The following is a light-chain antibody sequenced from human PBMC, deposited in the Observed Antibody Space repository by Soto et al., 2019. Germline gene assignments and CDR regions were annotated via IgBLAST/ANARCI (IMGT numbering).Light chain of an antibody. Sequence: DIQMTQSPSSLSASVGDRVTITCQARQDISKYLNWYQQKPGKAPKLLIYDASNLETGVPSRFSGSGSGTDFTFTITSLQPEDIATYYCQQYDSLSYTFGQG. J-gene: IGKJ2*01. CDR2: DAS. CDR1: QDISKY. V-gene: IGKV1-33*01. CDR3: QQYDSLSYT.